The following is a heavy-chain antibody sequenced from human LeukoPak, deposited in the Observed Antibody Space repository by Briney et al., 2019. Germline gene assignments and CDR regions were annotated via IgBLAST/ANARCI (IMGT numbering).Heavy chain of an antibody. V-gene: IGHV3-30*02. CDR3: AKVYFRTWIQLWSY. CDR2: IRYDGSNK. CDR1: GFTFSSYG. Sequence: GGSLRLSCAASGFTFSSYGMHWVRQAPGKGLEWVAFIRYDGSNKYYADSVKGRFTISRDNSKNTLYLQMNSLRAEDTAVYYCAKVYFRTWIQLWSYWGQGTLVTVSS. D-gene: IGHD5-18*01. J-gene: IGHJ4*02.